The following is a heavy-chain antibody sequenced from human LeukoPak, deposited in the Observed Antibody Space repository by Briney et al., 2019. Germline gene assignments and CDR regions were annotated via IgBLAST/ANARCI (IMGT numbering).Heavy chain of an antibody. D-gene: IGHD3-22*01. J-gene: IGHJ4*02. Sequence: PGGSLILSCAASGFTFSNYAMSWVRQAPGKGLEWVSAISGSGGSTYYPDSVKGRFTISRDNSKNTLYLQMNSLRAEDTAVYYCAKETYYDSSGAPLFDYWGQGTLVTVSS. CDR3: AKETYYDSSGAPLFDY. V-gene: IGHV3-23*01. CDR1: GFTFSNYA. CDR2: ISGSGGST.